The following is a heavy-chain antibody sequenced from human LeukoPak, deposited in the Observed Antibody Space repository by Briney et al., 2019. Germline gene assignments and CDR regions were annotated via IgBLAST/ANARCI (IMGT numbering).Heavy chain of an antibody. D-gene: IGHD3-22*01. Sequence: SQTLSLTCTVSGGSVSSGDYYWNWIRQPPGKGLEWIGYIYYSGSTYYNPSLKSRLTISVDTSKNHFSLKLSSVTAADTAVYYCASEPEIRLSPHYYDSSRILDYWGQGTLVTVSS. CDR2: IYYSGST. V-gene: IGHV4-30-4*08. J-gene: IGHJ4*02. CDR3: ASEPEIRLSPHYYDSSRILDY. CDR1: GGSVSSGDYY.